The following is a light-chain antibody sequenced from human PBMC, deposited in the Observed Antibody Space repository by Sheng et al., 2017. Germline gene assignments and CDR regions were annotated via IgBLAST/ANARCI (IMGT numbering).Light chain of an antibody. Sequence: EIVMTQSPATLSVSPGERATLSCRASQNVGSNLAWYQQKPGQAPRLLIYGASTRATGIPARFSGSGSGTEFTLTISSLQSEDFAVYYCQQYNTWLSITFGQGTRLES. CDR1: QNVGSN. J-gene: IGKJ5*01. CDR2: GAS. CDR3: QQYNTWLSIT. V-gene: IGKV3-15*01.